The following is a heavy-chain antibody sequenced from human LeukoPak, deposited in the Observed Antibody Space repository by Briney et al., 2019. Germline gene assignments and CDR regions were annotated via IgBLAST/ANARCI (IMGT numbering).Heavy chain of an antibody. Sequence: ASVKVSCKASGYTFTGYYMHWVRQAPGQGLEWMGWINPNSGGTNHAQKFQGRVTMTRDTSISTAYMELSRLRSDDTAVYYCARGARGSGSTEFDYWGQGTLVTVSS. V-gene: IGHV1-2*02. CDR1: GYTFTGYY. J-gene: IGHJ4*02. D-gene: IGHD1-26*01. CDR2: INPNSGGT. CDR3: ARGARGSGSTEFDY.